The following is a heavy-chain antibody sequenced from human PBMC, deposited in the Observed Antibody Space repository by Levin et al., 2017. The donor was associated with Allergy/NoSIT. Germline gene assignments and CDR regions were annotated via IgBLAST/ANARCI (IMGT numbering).Heavy chain of an antibody. CDR1: GFSFSIHA. D-gene: IGHD4-11*01. CDR2: ISGGGGDT. V-gene: IGHV3-23*01. J-gene: IGHJ5*02. CDR3: AKETTTAPGGINSFDP. Sequence: PGGTLRLSCAASGFSFSIHAMSWVRQAPGKGLEWVSTISGGGGDTYYADSVKGRFTVSRDNSKNTLYLRMNRLRAEDTAKYFCAKETTTAPGGINSFDPWGPGTLVTVSS.